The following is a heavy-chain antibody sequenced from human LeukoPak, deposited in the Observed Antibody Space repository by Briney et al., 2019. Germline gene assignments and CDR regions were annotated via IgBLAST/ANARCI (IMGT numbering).Heavy chain of an antibody. CDR1: GYTFTGYY. V-gene: IGHV1-18*04. Sequence: ASVKVSCKASGYTFTGYYMHWVRQAPGQGLEWMGWISAYNGNTNYAQKLQGRVTMTTDTSTSTAYMELRSLRSDDTAVYYCAREYCSGGSCYSANFDYWGQGTLVTVSS. CDR2: ISAYNGNT. J-gene: IGHJ4*02. CDR3: AREYCSGGSCYSANFDY. D-gene: IGHD2-15*01.